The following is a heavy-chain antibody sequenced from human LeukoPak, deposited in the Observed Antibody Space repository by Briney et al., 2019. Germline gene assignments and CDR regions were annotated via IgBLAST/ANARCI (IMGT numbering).Heavy chain of an antibody. J-gene: IGHJ4*02. CDR1: GYTFTGYY. Sequence: ASVKVSCKASGYTFTGYYIHWVRQAPGQGLEWMGWINPNSGDTNYAQKFQGRVTMTRDTSISTAYLELSSLRSDDTAVYYCARGTHYWGQGTLVTVSP. CDR2: INPNSGDT. CDR3: ARGTHY. V-gene: IGHV1-2*02.